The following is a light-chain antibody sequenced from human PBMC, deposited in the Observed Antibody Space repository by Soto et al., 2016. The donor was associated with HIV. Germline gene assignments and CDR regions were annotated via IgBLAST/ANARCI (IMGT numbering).Light chain of an antibody. CDR2: KAS. Sequence: DIQMTQPPSTLSASVGDRVTITCRASQSISSWLAWYQQKPGKAPKLLIYKASSLESGVPSRFSGSGSGTEFTLTITSLQPDDFATYYCQQYNSYSTFGPGTKVEIK. CDR1: QSISSW. CDR3: QQYNSYST. V-gene: IGKV1-5*03. J-gene: IGKJ1*01.